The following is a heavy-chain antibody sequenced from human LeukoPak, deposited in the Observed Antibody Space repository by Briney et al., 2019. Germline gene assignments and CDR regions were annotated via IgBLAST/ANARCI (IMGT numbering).Heavy chain of an antibody. J-gene: IGHJ5*02. CDR1: GFTFSSYG. Sequence: GRSLRLSCAAAGFTFSSYGMRWVRQAPGKGLEWVAFIRYDGSNKYYADSVKGRFTISRDNSKNTLYLQMNSLRAEDTAVYYCAKDGGVVGATRWFDPWGQGTLVTVSS. CDR2: IRYDGSNK. CDR3: AKDGGVVGATRWFDP. D-gene: IGHD1-26*01. V-gene: IGHV3-30*02.